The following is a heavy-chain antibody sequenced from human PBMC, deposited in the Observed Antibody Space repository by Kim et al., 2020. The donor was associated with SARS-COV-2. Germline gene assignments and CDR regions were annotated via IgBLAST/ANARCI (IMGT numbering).Heavy chain of an antibody. CDR3: ARQPPGTTGKAWAFDS. J-gene: IGHJ3*02. CDR1: GGSLSRSSDY. Sequence: SETLSLTCTVSGGSLSRSSDYWGWLRQPPGKGLEGIGSIYCRISNYYSPSLQSRVTISVDTSRNQLSLKLTSVTAAATAVYFCARQPPGTTGKAWAFDSWGQGTMVTVSS. V-gene: IGHV4-39*01. CDR2: IYCRISN. D-gene: IGHD1-1*01.